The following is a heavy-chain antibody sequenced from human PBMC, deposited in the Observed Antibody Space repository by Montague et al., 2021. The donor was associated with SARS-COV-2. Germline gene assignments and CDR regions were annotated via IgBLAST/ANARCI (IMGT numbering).Heavy chain of an antibody. CDR1: GGSISSYH. CDR2: IYYSCST. D-gene: IGHD5-12*01. CDR3: AGDRGRFWHFDL. Sequence: SETLSLTCTVSGGSISSYHWNWIRQSPGKGLEWIWNIYYSCSTKYNPSLKSRVTISLDTSKSQMSLRLNSVTAADTAVYDCAGDRGRFWHFDLWGRGTLVTVSS. J-gene: IGHJ2*01. V-gene: IGHV4-59*01.